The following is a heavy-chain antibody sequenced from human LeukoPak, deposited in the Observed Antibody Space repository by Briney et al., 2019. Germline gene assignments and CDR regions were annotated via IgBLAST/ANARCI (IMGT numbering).Heavy chain of an antibody. CDR3: ARESLEGEYSYGYRECYFDY. CDR2: INAGNGNT. CDR1: GYTFTSYA. J-gene: IGHJ4*02. V-gene: IGHV1-3*01. D-gene: IGHD5-18*01. Sequence: ASVKVSCKASGYTFTSYAMHWVRQAPGQRLEWMGWINAGNGNTKYSQKFQGRVTITRDTSASTAYMELSSLRSEDTAVYYCARESLEGEYSYGYRECYFDYWGQGTLVTVSS.